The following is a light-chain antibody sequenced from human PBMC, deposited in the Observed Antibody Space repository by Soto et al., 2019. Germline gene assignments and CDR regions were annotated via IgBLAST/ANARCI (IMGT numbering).Light chain of an antibody. Sequence: EIVLTQSPGTLSLSPGERATLSCRASQSVSSSNLAWYQQTPGQAPRLLIYGASTRATGIPARFSGSGSGTEFTLTISSLQSEDFAVYYCQQYNNWPPLTFGGGTKVDIK. CDR2: GAS. J-gene: IGKJ4*01. CDR3: QQYNNWPPLT. V-gene: IGKV3-15*01. CDR1: QSVSSSN.